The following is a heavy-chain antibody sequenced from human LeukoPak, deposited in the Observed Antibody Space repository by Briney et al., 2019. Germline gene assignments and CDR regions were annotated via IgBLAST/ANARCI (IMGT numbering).Heavy chain of an antibody. CDR2: IRYDGSNK. CDR1: GFTFSSYG. CDR3: ALRGYSYGLFDY. J-gene: IGHJ4*02. Sequence: GGSLRLSCAASGFTFSSYGMHWVRQAPGKGLEWVAFIRYDGSNKYYADSVKGRFTISRDNAKNSLYLQMNSLRAEDTAVYYCALRGYSYGLFDYWGQGTLVTVSS. D-gene: IGHD5-18*01. V-gene: IGHV3-30*02.